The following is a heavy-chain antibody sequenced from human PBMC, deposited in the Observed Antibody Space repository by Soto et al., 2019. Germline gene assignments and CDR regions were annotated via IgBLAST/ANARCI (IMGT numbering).Heavy chain of an antibody. CDR2: ISSSSSTI. D-gene: IGHD6-13*01. V-gene: IGHV3-48*01. CDR3: ARAYTSSSGKDAFDI. CDR1: GFTFSSYS. Sequence: GGSLRLSCAASGFTFSSYSMNWVRQAPGKGLEWVSYISSSSSTIYYADYVKGRFTISRDNAKNSLFLQMNSLRAEDTAVYYCARAYTSSSGKDAFDIWGQGTMVTVSS. J-gene: IGHJ3*02.